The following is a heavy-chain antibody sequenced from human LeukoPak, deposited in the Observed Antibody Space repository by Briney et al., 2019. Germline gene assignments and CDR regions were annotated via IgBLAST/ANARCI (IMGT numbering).Heavy chain of an antibody. J-gene: IGHJ6*03. CDR1: GFTFSSYG. CDR3: AKDADYGDYWHYYYMDV. CDR2: ISSSGSTI. D-gene: IGHD4-17*01. V-gene: IGHV3-48*04. Sequence: GGSLRLSCAAPGFTFSSYGMSWVRQAPGKGLEWVSYISSSGSTIYYADSVKGRFTISRDNAKNSLYLQMNSLRAEDTAVYYCAKDADYGDYWHYYYMDVWGKGTTVTISS.